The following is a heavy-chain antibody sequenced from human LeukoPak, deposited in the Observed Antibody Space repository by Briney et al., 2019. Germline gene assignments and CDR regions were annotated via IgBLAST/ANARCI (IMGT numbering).Heavy chain of an antibody. CDR1: GGSISSYY. CDR3: ARRGGVAGALDY. D-gene: IGHD6-19*01. V-gene: IGHV4-59*08. Sequence: PSETLSLTSTVSGGSISSYYWSWIRQPPGKGLEWIGYIYYSGSTNYNPSLKSRVTISVDTSKNQFSLKLSSVTAADTAVYYCARRGGVAGALDYWGQGTLVTVSS. J-gene: IGHJ4*02. CDR2: IYYSGST.